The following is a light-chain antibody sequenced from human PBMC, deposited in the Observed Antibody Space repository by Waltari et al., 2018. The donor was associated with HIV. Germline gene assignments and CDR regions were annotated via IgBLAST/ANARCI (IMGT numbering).Light chain of an antibody. J-gene: IGLJ2*01. V-gene: IGLV2-23*02. CDR1: SSDVGGYNL. CDR3: CAYAGSTTYVI. CDR2: EVS. Sequence: QSALTQPASVSGSPGQSITISCTGTSSDVGGYNLVSWYQQHPGKAPKLMLYEVSKRPLWVFKRFPGSNPGNTASLTISGLQAEDEADYCCCAYAGSTTYVIFGGGTKLTVL.